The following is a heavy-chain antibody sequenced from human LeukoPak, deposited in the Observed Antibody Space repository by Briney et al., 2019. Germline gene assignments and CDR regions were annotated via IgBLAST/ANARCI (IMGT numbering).Heavy chain of an antibody. CDR2: VYHSGST. CDR1: GYSISIGYY. CDR3: ARNGGEAAAASDY. D-gene: IGHD6-13*01. Sequence: SETLSLTCTVSGYSISIGYYWGWIRPPPGKGLEWIGSVYHSGSTYYNPSLKSRVTISVDTSKNQFSLKLNSVTAADTAVYFCARNGGEAAAASDYWGQGTLVTVSS. V-gene: IGHV4-38-2*02. J-gene: IGHJ4*02.